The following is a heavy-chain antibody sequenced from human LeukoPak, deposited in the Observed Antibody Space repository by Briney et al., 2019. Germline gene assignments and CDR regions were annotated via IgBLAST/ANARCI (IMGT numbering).Heavy chain of an antibody. CDR1: GYTFTSYA. V-gene: IGHV1-3*01. Sequence: ASVKVSCKASGYTFTSYAMHWVRQAPGQGLEWMGWINAGNGNTKYSQKFQGRVTITRDTSASTAYMELSSLRSEDTAVYYCARDPLDLYYYGSGTRFGAFDIWGQGTMVTVSS. CDR2: INAGNGNT. J-gene: IGHJ3*02. CDR3: ARDPLDLYYYGSGTRFGAFDI. D-gene: IGHD3-10*01.